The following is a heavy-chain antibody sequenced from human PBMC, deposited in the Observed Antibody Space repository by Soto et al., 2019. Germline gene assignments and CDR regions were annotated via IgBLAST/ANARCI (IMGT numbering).Heavy chain of an antibody. CDR2: IYYSGST. J-gene: IGHJ4*02. D-gene: IGHD3-22*01. V-gene: IGHV4-39*01. CDR3: ARHSRTSYYYDSSGYYYFDY. Sequence: GSLRLSCTVSGGSISSSSYYWGWIRQPPGKGLEWIGSIYYSGSTYYNPSLKSRVTISVDTSKNQFSLKLSSVTAADTAVYYCARHSRTSYYYDSSGYYYFDYWGQGTLVTVSS. CDR1: GGSISSSSYY.